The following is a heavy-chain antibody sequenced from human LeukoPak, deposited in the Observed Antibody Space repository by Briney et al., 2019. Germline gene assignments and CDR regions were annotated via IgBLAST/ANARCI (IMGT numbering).Heavy chain of an antibody. CDR1: GGSISSSSYY. Sequence: SETLSLTCTVSGGSISSSSYYWGWIRQPPGKGLEGIGSIYYSGSTYYNPSLKSRVTISVDTSKNQFSLKLSSVTAADTAVYYCARDTITPNNVDYGGSYDAFDIWGQGTMVTVSS. CDR3: ARDTITPNNVDYGGSYDAFDI. CDR2: IYYSGST. J-gene: IGHJ3*02. D-gene: IGHD4-23*01. V-gene: IGHV4-39*07.